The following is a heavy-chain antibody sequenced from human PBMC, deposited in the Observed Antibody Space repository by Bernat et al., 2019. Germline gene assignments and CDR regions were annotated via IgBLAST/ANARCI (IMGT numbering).Heavy chain of an antibody. CDR2: INAGNGNT. CDR3: ARDYYDILTGYPKYNWFDP. CDR1: GYTFTSYA. J-gene: IGHJ5*02. V-gene: IGHV1-3*01. Sequence: QVQLVQSGAEVKKPGASVKVSCKASGYTFTSYAMHWVRQAPGQRLEWMGWINAGNGNTKYSQKFQGRVTNTRDTSASTAYMELSSLRSEDTAVYYCARDYYDILTGYPKYNWFDPWGQGTLVTVSS. D-gene: IGHD3-9*01.